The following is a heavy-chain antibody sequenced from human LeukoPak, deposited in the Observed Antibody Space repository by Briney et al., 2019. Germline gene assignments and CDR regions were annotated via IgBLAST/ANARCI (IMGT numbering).Heavy chain of an antibody. J-gene: IGHJ4*02. CDR3: ARGVMATLDY. CDR2: IYYTGST. D-gene: IGHD5-24*01. V-gene: IGHV4-59*01. Sequence: PSETLSLTCTVSGGSISTYYWSWIRQPPGKGLEWIGYIYYTGSTSYNPSLKSRVTMSLDASKNQFSLELNSVTPADTAVYYCARGVMATLDYWGQGTLVTVSS. CDR1: GGSISTYY.